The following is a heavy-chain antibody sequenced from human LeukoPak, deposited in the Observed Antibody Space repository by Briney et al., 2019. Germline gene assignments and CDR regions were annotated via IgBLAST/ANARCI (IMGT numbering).Heavy chain of an antibody. CDR1: GYTFTGYY. CDR3: ARDASSSWYLHLDY. V-gene: IGHV1-2*02. CDR2: INPNSGGT. Sequence: ASVKVSCKASGYTFTGYYMHWVRQAPGQGLEWMGWINPNSGGTNYEQKFQGRVTMTRDTSISTAYMDLSSLRSDDTAVYYCARDASSSWYLHLDYWGQGSLVTVSS. D-gene: IGHD6-13*01. J-gene: IGHJ4*02.